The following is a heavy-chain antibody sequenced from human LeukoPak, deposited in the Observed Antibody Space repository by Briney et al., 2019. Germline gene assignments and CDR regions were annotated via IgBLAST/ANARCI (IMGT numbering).Heavy chain of an antibody. CDR3: ARATVAGMSAFDI. V-gene: IGHV4-59*01. CDR1: GGSISSYY. D-gene: IGHD6-19*01. Sequence: SETLSLTCTVSGGSISSYYWSWIRQPPGKGLEWIGYIYYSGSTNYNPSLKSRVTISVDTSKNQFSLKLSSVTAADTAVYYCARATVAGMSAFDIWGQGTMVTVSS. J-gene: IGHJ3*02. CDR2: IYYSGST.